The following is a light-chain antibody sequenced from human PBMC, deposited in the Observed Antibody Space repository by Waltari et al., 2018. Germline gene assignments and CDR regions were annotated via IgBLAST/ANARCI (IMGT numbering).Light chain of an antibody. V-gene: IGKV3-20*01. J-gene: IGKJ4*01. Sequence: EIVLTQSPGTLSLSPGERATLSCRASQTVRTTYLAWYQQKPGQAPTLLIYDTSSRATGIPDRFSGSGSGTDFSLTISSLEPEDFAVYYCQQYDISPLTFGGGTKVDTK. CDR2: DTS. CDR1: QTVRTTY. CDR3: QQYDISPLT.